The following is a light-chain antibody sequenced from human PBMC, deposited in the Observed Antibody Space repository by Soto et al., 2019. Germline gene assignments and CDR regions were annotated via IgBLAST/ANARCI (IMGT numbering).Light chain of an antibody. Sequence: QSVLTQPASVSGSPGQSITISCTGTSSDVGRYNLVSWYQHHPGKAPKLIIYEGTHRPSGVSNRFSGSKSGNTASLTISGLQAEDEADYYCSSYAGSDPYVFGTGTKLTVL. V-gene: IGLV2-23*01. CDR1: SSDVGRYNL. CDR2: EGT. CDR3: SSYAGSDPYV. J-gene: IGLJ1*01.